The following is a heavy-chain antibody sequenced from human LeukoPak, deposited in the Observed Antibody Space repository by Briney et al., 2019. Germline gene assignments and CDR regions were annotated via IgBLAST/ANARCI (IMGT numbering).Heavy chain of an antibody. V-gene: IGHV3-23*01. D-gene: IGHD6-19*01. Sequence: GGSLRLSCAASGFTFSSYAMSWVRQAPGKGLEWVAGMSDSGGRTNYADSVKGRFTISRDNAKNSLYLQMNSLRAEDTAVYYCARVAVAGTDFDYWGQGTLVTVSS. CDR3: ARVAVAGTDFDY. J-gene: IGHJ4*02. CDR2: MSDSGGRT. CDR1: GFTFSSYA.